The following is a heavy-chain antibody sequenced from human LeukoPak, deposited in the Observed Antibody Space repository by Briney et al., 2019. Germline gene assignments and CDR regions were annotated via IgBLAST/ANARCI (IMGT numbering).Heavy chain of an antibody. CDR2: ISSSSSYI. D-gene: IGHD6-19*01. V-gene: IGHV3-21*01. CDR1: GFTFSSYS. Sequence: GGSLRLSCAASGFTFSSYSMNWVRQAPGKGLEWVSSISSSSSYIYYADSVKGRFTISRDNAKNSLYLQMNSLRAEDTAVYYCARAPSSGWYPSDAFDIWGQGTMVTVSS. CDR3: ARAPSSGWYPSDAFDI. J-gene: IGHJ3*02.